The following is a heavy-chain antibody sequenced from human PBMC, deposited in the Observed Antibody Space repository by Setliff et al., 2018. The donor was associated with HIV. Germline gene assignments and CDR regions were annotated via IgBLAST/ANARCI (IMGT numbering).Heavy chain of an antibody. D-gene: IGHD6-13*01. CDR2: IYFSGTT. CDR1: GASISSHY. Sequence: SETLSLTCTVSGASISSHYWSWIRQPPGKGLEWIGYIYFSGTTNYNPSLMSRVTISVDTSKNQFSLNLNSVTAADTAVYYCARAISAACIAPFDFWGQGTLVTVSS. V-gene: IGHV4-59*11. CDR3: ARAISAACIAPFDF. J-gene: IGHJ4*02.